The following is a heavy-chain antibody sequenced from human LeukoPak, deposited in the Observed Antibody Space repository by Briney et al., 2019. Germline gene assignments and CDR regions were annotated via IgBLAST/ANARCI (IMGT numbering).Heavy chain of an antibody. CDR2: IYYIGST. CDR1: GGSISSGGYY. J-gene: IGHJ4*02. Sequence: PSETLSLTCTVSGGSISSGGYYWGWIRQPPGKGLEWIGTIYYIGSTYYNPSLKSRVTISVDTSKNQFSLKLSSVTAADTAVYYCAREAWDSSGSTFDYWGQGTLVTVSS. D-gene: IGHD6-19*01. V-gene: IGHV4-39*07. CDR3: AREAWDSSGSTFDY.